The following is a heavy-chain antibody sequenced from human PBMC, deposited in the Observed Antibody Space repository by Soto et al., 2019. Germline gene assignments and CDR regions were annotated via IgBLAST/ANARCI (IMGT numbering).Heavy chain of an antibody. V-gene: IGHV4-59*01. D-gene: IGHD1-26*01. Sequence: LSLTCTVSGGSISSYYWSWIRQPPGKGLEWIGYILYSGSTNYNPSLMSRVTISVDTSKNQFSLKLSSVTAADTAVYYCARGGSWFDPWGQGXLVTVYS. J-gene: IGHJ5*02. CDR3: ARGGSWFDP. CDR1: GGSISSYY. CDR2: ILYSGST.